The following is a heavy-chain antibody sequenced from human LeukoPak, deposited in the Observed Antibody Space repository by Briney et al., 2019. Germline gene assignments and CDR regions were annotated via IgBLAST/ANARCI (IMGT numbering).Heavy chain of an antibody. Sequence: SVKVSCTASGGTFSSYAISWVRQAPGQGLEWMGRIIPILGIANYAQKFQGRVTITADKSTSTAYMELSSLRSEDTAVYYCAREPAVAGDNWFDPWGQGTLVTVSS. CDR1: GGTFSSYA. CDR2: IIPILGIA. J-gene: IGHJ5*02. D-gene: IGHD6-19*01. V-gene: IGHV1-69*04. CDR3: AREPAVAGDNWFDP.